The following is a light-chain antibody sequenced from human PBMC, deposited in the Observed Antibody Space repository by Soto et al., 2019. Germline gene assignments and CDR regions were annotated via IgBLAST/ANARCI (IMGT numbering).Light chain of an antibody. J-gene: IGLJ3*02. V-gene: IGLV4-60*02. CDR2: LEGSGSY. CDR1: SGHSSYI. CDR3: ATCDSNTHTV. Sequence: QPVLTQSSSASASLGSSVKLTCTLSSGHSSYIIAWHQQQPGKAPRYLMKLEGSGSYNKGSGVPDRFSGSSSGADRYLTISTLQFQDEADYYCATCDSNTHTVFGGGTKLTVL.